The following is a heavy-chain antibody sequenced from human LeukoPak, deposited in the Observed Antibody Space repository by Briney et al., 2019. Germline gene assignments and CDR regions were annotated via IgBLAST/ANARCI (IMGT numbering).Heavy chain of an antibody. CDR1: GYTFTGYY. CDR2: INPNSGGT. D-gene: IGHD2-2*01. V-gene: IGHV1-2*02. J-gene: IGHJ6*02. Sequence: ASVKVSCKASGYTFTGYYMHWVRQAPGQGLEWMGRINPNSGGTNYAQKFQGRVTMTRDTSISTAYMELSRLRSDDTAVYYCARVGDHCSSTSCYYYYGMDVWGQGTTVTVSS. CDR3: ARVGDHCSSTSCYYYYGMDV.